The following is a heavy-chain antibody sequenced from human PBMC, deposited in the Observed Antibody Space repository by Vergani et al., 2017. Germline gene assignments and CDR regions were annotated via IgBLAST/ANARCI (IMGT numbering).Heavy chain of an antibody. D-gene: IGHD3-16*02. CDR2: ISDYNGNI. Sequence: QVQLVQSGVEVKKPGASVKVSCKASGYTFTSYGISWVRQATGQGLEWMGWISDYNGNINYAQKLQGRVTMTTDTSTSTAYMELRSLRSDDTAVYDCARDQHYDDVWGSCRYTLCDYWGQGTLVTVSS. J-gene: IGHJ4*02. V-gene: IGHV1-18*01. CDR3: ARDQHYDDVWGSCRYTLCDY. CDR1: GYTFTSYG.